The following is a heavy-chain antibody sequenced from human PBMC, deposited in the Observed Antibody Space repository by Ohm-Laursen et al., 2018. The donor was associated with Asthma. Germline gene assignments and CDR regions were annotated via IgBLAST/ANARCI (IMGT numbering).Heavy chain of an antibody. CDR1: GGSISSGGYY. CDR3: ARSFYYKSGGYYLLYFDY. D-gene: IGHD3-22*01. Sequence: PSETLSLTCTVSGGSISSGGYYWSWIRQHPGKGLEWIGYIYYSGSTYYNPSLKSRVTISVHTSKNQFSLRLSSVTAADTAVYYCARSFYYKSGGYYLLYFDYWGQGTLVTVSS. J-gene: IGHJ4*02. V-gene: IGHV4-31*03. CDR2: IYYSGST.